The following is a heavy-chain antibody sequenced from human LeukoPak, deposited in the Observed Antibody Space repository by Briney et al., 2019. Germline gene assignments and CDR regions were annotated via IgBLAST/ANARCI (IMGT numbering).Heavy chain of an antibody. Sequence: GGSLRLSCTASGFTFSSYGMHWVREAPGKGLEWVSAISGSGGSTYYADSVKGRFTISRDNSKNTLYLQMNSLRAEDTVVYYCAKAPSATVVKGGVYFDYWGQGTLVTVSS. CDR2: ISGSGGST. J-gene: IGHJ4*02. D-gene: IGHD4-23*01. V-gene: IGHV3-23*01. CDR3: AKAPSATVVKGGVYFDY. CDR1: GFTFSSYG.